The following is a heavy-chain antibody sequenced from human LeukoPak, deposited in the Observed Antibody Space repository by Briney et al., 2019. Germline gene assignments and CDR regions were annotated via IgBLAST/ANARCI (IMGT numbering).Heavy chain of an antibody. CDR1: GYTFTSYD. V-gene: IGHV1-8*01. D-gene: IGHD6-6*01. CDR3: ATVSKNFASSYWFDP. Sequence: ASVKVSCKASGYTFTSYDINWVRQATGQGLEWMGWMNPNSGNTGYAQKFQGRVTMTEDTSTDTAYMELSSLRSEDTAVYYCATVSKNFASSYWFDPWGQGTLVTVSS. CDR2: MNPNSGNT. J-gene: IGHJ5*02.